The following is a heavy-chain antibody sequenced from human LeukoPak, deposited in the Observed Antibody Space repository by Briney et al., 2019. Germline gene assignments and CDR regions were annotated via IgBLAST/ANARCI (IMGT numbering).Heavy chain of an antibody. D-gene: IGHD2-21*02. CDR2: IHYGGTT. J-gene: IGHJ4*02. CDR3: TRDIGDFVSDF. Sequence: SETLSLTCTVSGGSIGSGYYWAWIRQPPGQGLEWIGSIHYGGTTHYNPSHQSRVTISADTSKNQFALDLRSVTAADTAVYYCTRDIGDFVSDFWGQGTLVTVSS. CDR1: GGSIGSGYY. V-gene: IGHV4-39*02.